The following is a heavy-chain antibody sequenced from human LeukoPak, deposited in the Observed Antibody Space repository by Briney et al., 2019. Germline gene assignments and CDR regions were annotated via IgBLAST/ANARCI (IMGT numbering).Heavy chain of an antibody. CDR3: ARQGVGATDF. Sequence: SETLSLTCTVSGGSISSSGYYWAWIRQPPGKRPEWIGSIFYSGSTHYNPSLQSRITISADTSKGQFSLKLSSVTAADTAVYYCARQGVGATDFWGQGSLVTVSS. V-gene: IGHV4-39*01. D-gene: IGHD1-26*01. CDR2: IFYSGST. CDR1: GGSISSSGYY. J-gene: IGHJ4*02.